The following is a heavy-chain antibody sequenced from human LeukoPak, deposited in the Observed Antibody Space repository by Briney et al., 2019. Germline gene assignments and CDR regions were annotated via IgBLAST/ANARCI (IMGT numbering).Heavy chain of an antibody. J-gene: IGHJ4*02. V-gene: IGHV4-34*01. CDR2: INHSGST. CDR3: ARAGYDLWSGYSRAFDY. CDR1: GGSFSGYY. Sequence: SETLSLTCAVYGGSFSGYYWSWIRQPPGKGLEWIGEINHSGSTNYNPSLKSRVTISVDTCKNQFSLKLSSVTAADTAVYYCARAGYDLWSGYSRAFDYWGQGTLGTGSS. D-gene: IGHD3-3*01.